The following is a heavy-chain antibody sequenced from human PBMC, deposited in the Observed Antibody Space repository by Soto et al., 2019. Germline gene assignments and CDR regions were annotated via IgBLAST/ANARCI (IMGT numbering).Heavy chain of an antibody. CDR2: IIPIFGTA. CDR1: GGTFSSYA. CDR3: ARGGKLHYYYYMDV. D-gene: IGHD3-16*01. V-gene: IGHV1-69*13. Sequence: ASVKVSCKASGGTFSSYAISWVRQAPGQGLEWMGGIIPIFGTANYAQKFQGRVTITADESTSTAYMELSSLRSEDTAVYYCARGGKLHYYYYMDVWGKGTTVTVSS. J-gene: IGHJ6*03.